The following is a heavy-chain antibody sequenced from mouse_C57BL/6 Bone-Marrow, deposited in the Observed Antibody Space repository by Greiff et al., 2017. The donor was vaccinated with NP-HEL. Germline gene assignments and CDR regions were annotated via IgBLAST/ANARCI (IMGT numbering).Heavy chain of an antibody. CDR3: AYDFYFDY. Sequence: QVQLQQSGAELARPGATVKLSCKASGYTFTSYWMHWVNQRPGQGLEWIGYINPSSGYTKYNQKFKDKATLTADKSSSTAYIQLSSLTYEDSAVYYCAYDFYFDYWGQGTTLTVSS. CDR2: INPSSGYT. V-gene: IGHV1-7*01. D-gene: IGHD2-4*01. J-gene: IGHJ2*01. CDR1: GYTFTSYW.